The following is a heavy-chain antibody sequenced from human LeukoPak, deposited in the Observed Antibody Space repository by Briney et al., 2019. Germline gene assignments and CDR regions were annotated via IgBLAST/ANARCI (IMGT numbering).Heavy chain of an antibody. CDR3: AKDFRTGFGETGHFDY. CDR1: GFTFSSYS. CDR2: ISWNSGSI. V-gene: IGHV3-9*01. J-gene: IGHJ4*02. Sequence: QPGGSLRLSCAASGFTFSSYSMNWVRQAPGKGLEWVSGISWNSGSIGYADSVKGRFTISRDNAKNSLYLQMNSLRAEDTALYYCAKDFRTGFGETGHFDYWGQGTLVTVSS. D-gene: IGHD3-10*01.